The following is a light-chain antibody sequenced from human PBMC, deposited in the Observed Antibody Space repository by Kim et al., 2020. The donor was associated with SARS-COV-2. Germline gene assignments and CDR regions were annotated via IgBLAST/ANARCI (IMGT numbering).Light chain of an antibody. J-gene: IGLJ1*01. CDR2: QDD. V-gene: IGLV3-1*01. CDR1: KLGDQY. CDR3: QAWDSSTAYV. Sequence: SYELTQPPSVSVSPGQTASITCSGDKLGDQYASWYQQKPGQSPVLVIYQDDRRPSGIPERFSGSNSGNTATLTISGTQAVDEGDYYCQAWDSSTAYVFGT.